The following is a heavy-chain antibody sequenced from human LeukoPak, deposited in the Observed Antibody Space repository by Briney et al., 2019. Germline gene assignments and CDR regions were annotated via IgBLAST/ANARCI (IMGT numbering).Heavy chain of an antibody. D-gene: IGHD2-2*02. CDR1: GFTFSSYE. J-gene: IGHJ4*02. V-gene: IGHV3-48*03. CDR2: ISSSGSTI. CDR3: ARGPIPATAIPEN. Sequence: PGGSLRLSCAASGFTFSSYEMNWVRQAPGKVLEWVSYISSSGSTIYYADSVKGRFTISRDNAKKSLYLQMNSLRGEDTAVYYCARGPIPATAIPENWGQGTLVTVSS.